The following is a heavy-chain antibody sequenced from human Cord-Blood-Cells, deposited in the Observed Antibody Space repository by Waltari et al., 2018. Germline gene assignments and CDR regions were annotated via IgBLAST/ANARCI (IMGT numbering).Heavy chain of an antibody. J-gene: IGHJ6*03. Sequence: QVQLVQSGAEVKKPGSSVKVSCKASGGTFSSYAISWVRQAPGQGLEWMGGIIPILGIANYAQKFQGRVTITADKSTNTAYMELSSLRSEDTAVYYCARDSSSWHAYYYYMDVWGKGTTVTVSS. V-gene: IGHV1-69*10. CDR1: GGTFSSYA. CDR2: IIPILGIA. D-gene: IGHD6-13*01. CDR3: ARDSSSWHAYYYYMDV.